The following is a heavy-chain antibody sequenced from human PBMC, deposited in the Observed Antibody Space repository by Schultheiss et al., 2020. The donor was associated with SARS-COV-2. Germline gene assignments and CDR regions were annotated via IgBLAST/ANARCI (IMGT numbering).Heavy chain of an antibody. V-gene: IGHV3-74*01. D-gene: IGHD6-19*01. CDR2: INTAGSTT. J-gene: IGHJ4*02. CDR3: ARESYSTVSYPFDS. CDR1: GFTFSSYW. Sequence: GGSLRLSCAASGFTFSSYWMHWVRQAPGKGLVWVSRINTAGSTTTYADSVKGRFTIFRDNAKNTLYLQMNSLRAEDTAVYYCARESYSTVSYPFDSWGQGTLVTVSS.